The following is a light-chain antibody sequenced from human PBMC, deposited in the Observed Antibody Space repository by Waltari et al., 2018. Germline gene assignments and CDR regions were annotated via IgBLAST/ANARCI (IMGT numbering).Light chain of an antibody. J-gene: IGKJ5*01. CDR2: SVS. V-gene: IGKV3D-20*02. Sequence: DIVLTQSPGTLSLSPGERASLSCRASQSVSSGYLAWYQQKAGQAPRLLIYSVSSRATGIPDRFSGSGSGTDFTLSISRLEPEDFAVYYCQQRSDWPTFGQGTRLEIE. CDR1: QSVSSGY. CDR3: QQRSDWPT.